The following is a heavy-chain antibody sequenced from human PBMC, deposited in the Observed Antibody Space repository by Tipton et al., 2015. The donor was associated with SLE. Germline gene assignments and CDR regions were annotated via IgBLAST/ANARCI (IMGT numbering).Heavy chain of an antibody. Sequence: TLSLTCTVSGGSISSYYWSWIRQPAGKGLEWIGRIYTSGRNNYNPSLKSRVTMSVDTSRSQFSLTMRSVTAADTAVYYCARNNRGCFDYWGQGTLVTVSS. D-gene: IGHD2/OR15-2a*01. J-gene: IGHJ4*02. CDR3: ARNNRGCFDY. V-gene: IGHV4-4*07. CDR1: GGSISSYY. CDR2: IYTSGRN.